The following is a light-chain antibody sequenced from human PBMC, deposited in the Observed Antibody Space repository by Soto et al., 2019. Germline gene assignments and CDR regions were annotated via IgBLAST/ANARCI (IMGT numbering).Light chain of an antibody. CDR3: QSYDSSTHVV. CDR1: SGSIASNY. Sequence: NFMLTQPHSVSESPGKTVTISCTGSSGSIASNYVQWYQQRPGSAPTTVIYEDNQRPSGVPDRISGSIDSSSNSASLTISGLKTEDEADYYCQSYDSSTHVVFGGGTKLTVL. V-gene: IGLV6-57*02. CDR2: EDN. J-gene: IGLJ2*01.